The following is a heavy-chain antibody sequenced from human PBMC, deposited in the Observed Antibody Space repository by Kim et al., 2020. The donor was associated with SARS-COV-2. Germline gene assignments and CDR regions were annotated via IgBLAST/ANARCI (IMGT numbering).Heavy chain of an antibody. V-gene: IGHV3-74*01. D-gene: IGHD3-22*01. CDR2: INSDGSST. CDR1: GFTFSDYW. CDR3: ARVKYYDSSGYPFDY. Sequence: GGSLRLSCAASGFTFSDYWMHWVRQAPGKGLVWVSRINSDGSSTSYADSVKGRFTISRDNAKNTLYLQMNSLRVEDTAVYYCARVKYYDSSGYPFDYWGQGTLVTVSS. J-gene: IGHJ4*02.